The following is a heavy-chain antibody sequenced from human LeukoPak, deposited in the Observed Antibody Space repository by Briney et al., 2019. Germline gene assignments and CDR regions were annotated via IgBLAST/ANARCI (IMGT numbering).Heavy chain of an antibody. CDR2: IYYSGST. V-gene: IGHV4-31*03. D-gene: IGHD5-12*01. CDR1: GGSISSGGYY. J-gene: IGHJ4*02. Sequence: PSETLSLTCTVSGGSISSGGYYWSWIRQHPGKGLEWIGYIYYSGSTYYNPSLKSRVTISVDTSKNQFSLKLSSVTAADTAVYYCARGETWLRFEGYFDYWGQGTLVTVSS. CDR3: ARGETWLRFEGYFDY.